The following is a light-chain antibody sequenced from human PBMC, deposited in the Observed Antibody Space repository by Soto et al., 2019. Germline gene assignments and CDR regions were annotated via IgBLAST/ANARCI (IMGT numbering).Light chain of an antibody. CDR3: QQYGRSPWT. J-gene: IGKJ1*01. V-gene: IGKV3-20*01. CDR1: QSIGYY. CDR2: GAS. Sequence: EIVLTQSPATLSLSPWERATLSCRASQSIGYYLAWYQEKPGQAPSVLIYGASTRATGIPGRFSGSGSGTDDTLTISRLEPEEFAVDYCQQYGRSPWTFGQGTKVDIK.